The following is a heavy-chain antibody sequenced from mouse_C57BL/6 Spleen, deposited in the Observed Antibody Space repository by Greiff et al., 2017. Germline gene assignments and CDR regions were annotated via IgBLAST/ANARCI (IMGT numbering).Heavy chain of an antibody. D-gene: IGHD3-2*02. V-gene: IGHV5-4*01. CDR1: GFTFSSYA. CDR2: ISDGGSYT. J-gene: IGHJ2*01. CDR3: ARLDSSGYVGY. Sequence: EVQVVESGGGLVKPGGSLKLSCAASGFTFSSYAMSWVRQTPEKRLEWVATISDGGSYTYYPDNVKGRFTISRDNAKNNLYLQMSHLKSEDTAVYYCARLDSSGYVGYWGQGTTLTVSS.